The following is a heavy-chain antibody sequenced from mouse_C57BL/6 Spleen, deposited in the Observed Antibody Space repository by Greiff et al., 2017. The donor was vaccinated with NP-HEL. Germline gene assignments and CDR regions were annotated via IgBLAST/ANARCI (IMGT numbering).Heavy chain of an antibody. V-gene: IGHV1-69*01. D-gene: IGHD3-2*02. Sequence: QVQLQQPGAELVMPGASVKLSCKASGYTFTSYWMHWVKQRPGQGLEWIGEIDPSDSYTNYNQKFKGKSTLTVDKSSSTAYMQLSSLTSEDSAVYYCARSSSGYVGSTYWGQGTLVTVSA. J-gene: IGHJ3*01. CDR2: IDPSDSYT. CDR1: GYTFTSYW. CDR3: ARSSSGYVGSTY.